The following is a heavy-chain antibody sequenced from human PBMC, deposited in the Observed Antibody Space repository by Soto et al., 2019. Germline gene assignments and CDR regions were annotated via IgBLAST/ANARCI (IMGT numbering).Heavy chain of an antibody. Sequence: GGSLRLSCAASGFTFSSYGMHWVRQAPGKGLEWVAVISYDGSNKYYADSVKGRFTISRDNSKNTLYLQMNSLRAEDTAVYYCLADDAFDIWGQGTMVTVSS. CDR2: ISYDGSNK. J-gene: IGHJ3*02. V-gene: IGHV3-30*03. CDR3: LADDAFDI. CDR1: GFTFSSYG.